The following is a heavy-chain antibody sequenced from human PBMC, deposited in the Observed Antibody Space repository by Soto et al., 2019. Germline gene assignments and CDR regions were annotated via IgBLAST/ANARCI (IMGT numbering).Heavy chain of an antibody. CDR1: GFTFSSHW. J-gene: IGHJ5*01. D-gene: IGHD1-7*01. CDR2: INGDGSST. CDR3: AGSPGLSRISGTTLGA. V-gene: IGHV3-74*01. Sequence: EVQLVESGGGLVQPGGSLRLSCEASGFTFSSHWMHWVRQAPGKGLVWVSRINGDGSSTSYADSVKGRLNISRDNAKNMLYLQVNSLRADDTAVYYCAGSPGLSRISGTTLGAWGQGTLVTVSS.